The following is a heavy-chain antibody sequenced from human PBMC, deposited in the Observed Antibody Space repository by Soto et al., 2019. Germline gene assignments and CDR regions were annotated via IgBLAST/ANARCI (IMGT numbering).Heavy chain of an antibody. Sequence: SETLSLTCTVSGGSISSSSYYWGWIRQPPGKGLEWIGSIYYSGSTYYNPSLKSRVTISVDTSKNQFSLKLSSVTAADTAVYYCASQRESLYDILTGSLDYYGMDVWGQGTTVTVSS. CDR1: GGSISSSSYY. J-gene: IGHJ6*02. D-gene: IGHD3-9*01. V-gene: IGHV4-39*01. CDR3: ASQRESLYDILTGSLDYYGMDV. CDR2: IYYSGST.